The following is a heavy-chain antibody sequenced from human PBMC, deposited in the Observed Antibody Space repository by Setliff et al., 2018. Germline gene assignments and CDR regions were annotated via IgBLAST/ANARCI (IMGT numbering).Heavy chain of an antibody. V-gene: IGHV1-18*01. CDR2: ISAYNGNT. CDR3: ARSGGGYDFWSGYLVSHYYYYYYMDV. CDR1: GYTFTSYG. Sequence: ASVKVSCKASGYTFTSYGISWVRQAPGQGLEWMGWISAYNGNTNYAQKLQGRVTMTTDTSTSTAYMELRSLRSDDTAVYYCARSGGGYDFWSGYLVSHYYYYYYMDVWGKGTTVTVSS. D-gene: IGHD3-3*01. J-gene: IGHJ6*03.